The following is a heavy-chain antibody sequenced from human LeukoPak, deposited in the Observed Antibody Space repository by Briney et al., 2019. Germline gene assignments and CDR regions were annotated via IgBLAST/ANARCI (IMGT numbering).Heavy chain of an antibody. J-gene: IGHJ6*03. V-gene: IGHV4-4*07. D-gene: IGHD3-3*01. CDR3: ARWYYDLYYYYMDV. Sequence: KPSETLSLTCIVSGDSISSYYWSWIRQPAGKGLEWIGRIYTSGSTNYNPSLKSRVTMSVDTSKNQFSLKLSSVTAADTAVYYCARWYYDLYYYYMDVWGKGTTVTVSS. CDR1: GDSISSYY. CDR2: IYTSGST.